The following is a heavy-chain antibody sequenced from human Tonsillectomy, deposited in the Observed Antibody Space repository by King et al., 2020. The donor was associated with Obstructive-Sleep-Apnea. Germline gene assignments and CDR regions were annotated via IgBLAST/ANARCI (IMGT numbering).Heavy chain of an antibody. J-gene: IGHJ4*02. CDR2: IIPILGIA. Sequence: VQLVESGAEVKKPGSSVKVSCKASGGTFSSYAISWVRQAPGQGLEWMGGIIPILGIANYAQKFQGRVTITADKSTSTAYMELSSLRSEDTAVYYCARNRNSRDGDNYGFDDWGQGTLVTVSS. CDR1: GGTFSSYA. D-gene: IGHD5-24*01. CDR3: ARNRNSRDGDNYGFDD. V-gene: IGHV1-69*10.